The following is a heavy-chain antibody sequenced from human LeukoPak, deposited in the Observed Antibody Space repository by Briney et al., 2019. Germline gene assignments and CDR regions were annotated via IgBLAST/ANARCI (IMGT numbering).Heavy chain of an antibody. CDR3: ARHYYDSSGYTHYYYYYGMDV. CDR1: GYSFPSYG. V-gene: IGHV1-69*13. Sequence: SVKVSCKASGYSFPSYGISWVRQAPGQGLEWMGGIIPIFGTANYAQKFQGRVTITADESTSTAYMELSSLRSEDTAVYYCARHYYDSSGYTHYYYYYGMDVWGQGTTVTVSS. CDR2: IIPIFGTA. J-gene: IGHJ6*02. D-gene: IGHD3-22*01.